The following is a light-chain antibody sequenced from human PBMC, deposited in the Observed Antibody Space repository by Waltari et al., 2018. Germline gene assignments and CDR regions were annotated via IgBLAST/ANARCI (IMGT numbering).Light chain of an antibody. V-gene: IGKV2-28*01. CDR1: QSLLHSNGYNY. J-gene: IGKJ1*01. Sequence: DIVMTQSPLSLLVTPGEPASISCRSSQSLLHSNGYNYLDWYLQNPGQSPQLLIYLGSNRASGVPDRFSGSGSGTDFTLKISRVEAEDVGVYYCMQALQTPWTFGQGTKVEIK. CDR3: MQALQTPWT. CDR2: LGS.